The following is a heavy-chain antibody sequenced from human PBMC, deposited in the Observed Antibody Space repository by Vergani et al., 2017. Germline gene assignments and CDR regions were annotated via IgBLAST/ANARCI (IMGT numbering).Heavy chain of an antibody. V-gene: IGHV4-34*01. Sequence: QVQLQQWGAGLLKPSETLSLTCAVYGGSFSGYYWSWSRQPPGTGLEWIGEINHSGSTNYNPSLKSRVTISVDTSKNQFSLKLSSVTAADTAVYYCARGTGSGSYYNGGRGNYYYCYMDVWGKGTTVTVSS. J-gene: IGHJ6*03. D-gene: IGHD3-10*01. CDR3: ARGTGSGSYYNGGRGNYYYCYMDV. CDR2: INHSGST. CDR1: GGSFSGYY.